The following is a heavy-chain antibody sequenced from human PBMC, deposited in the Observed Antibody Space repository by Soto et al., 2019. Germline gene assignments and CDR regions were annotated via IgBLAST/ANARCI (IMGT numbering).Heavy chain of an antibody. D-gene: IGHD3-9*01. CDR2: IYYRGNT. J-gene: IGHJ4*02. CDR3: ARLEGLATISYYFDF. Sequence: QLQLQESGPGLVKPSETLSLTCSVSGDSINSDKYYWGWIRQPPGKGLEWIGSIYYRGNTYYNPSLQPRVTISLDKSKSQCSLKLTSVPAADSAVYFWARLEGLATISYYFDFWGQGALVTVSS. V-gene: IGHV4-39*01. CDR1: GDSINSDKYY.